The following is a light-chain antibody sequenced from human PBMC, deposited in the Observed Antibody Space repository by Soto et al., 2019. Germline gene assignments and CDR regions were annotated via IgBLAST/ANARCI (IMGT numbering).Light chain of an antibody. J-gene: IGLJ1*01. V-gene: IGLV2-14*01. CDR1: SSHVDTYNY. CDR3: RSYTSTTPVV. CDR2: DVS. Sequence: QSALTQPASVSGSPGQSITISCTGSSSHVDTYNYITWYQQLPGKAPKVIIYDVSNRPSGVSDRFSGSKSGNTASLTISGLLTAHEGDYYCRSYTSTTPVVFGTGTKVTVL.